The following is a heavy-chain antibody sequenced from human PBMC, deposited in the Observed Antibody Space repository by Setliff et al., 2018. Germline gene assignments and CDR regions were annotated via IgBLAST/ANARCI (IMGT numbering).Heavy chain of an antibody. CDR2: VYYSGTA. J-gene: IGHJ4*02. CDR3: ARGGTYRYFDY. V-gene: IGHV4-59*12. CDR1: DGSLSTYY. Sequence: PSETLSLTCTVSDGSLSTYYWSWIRQPPGKGLEFIGYVYYSGTANYSPSLRSRLTISVDTSKNQFSLNLRSVTAADTAVYYCARGGTYRYFDYWGQGTLVTVSS.